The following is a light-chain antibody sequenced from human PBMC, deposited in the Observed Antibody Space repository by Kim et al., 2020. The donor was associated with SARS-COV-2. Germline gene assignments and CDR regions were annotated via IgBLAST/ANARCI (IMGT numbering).Light chain of an antibody. CDR1: QSISRW. J-gene: IGKJ1*01. CDR2: DTS. Sequence: GDRVTITCRASQSISRWLAWYLQKPGKAPKLLIYDTSSLESGVPSRFSGSGSGTEFTLTISSLQPDDFATYYCQQYNISPWTFGQGTKVDIK. CDR3: QQYNISPWT. V-gene: IGKV1-5*01.